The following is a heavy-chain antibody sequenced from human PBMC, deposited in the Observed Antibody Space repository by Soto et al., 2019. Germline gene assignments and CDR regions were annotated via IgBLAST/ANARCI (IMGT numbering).Heavy chain of an antibody. CDR3: ARGDCRSPSCYAGDWFDP. V-gene: IGHV1-18*01. J-gene: IGHJ5*02. D-gene: IGHD2-2*01. Sequence: QVQLVQSGAEVKKPGASVKVSCKASDYTFTSYGINWVRQAPGQGLEWMGWISAYTGNTNYAQNLQGRVTMTTDTSTGTAYIELRSLTSDDTAVYYCARGDCRSPSCYAGDWFDPWGQGTLVTVSS. CDR2: ISAYTGNT. CDR1: DYTFTSYG.